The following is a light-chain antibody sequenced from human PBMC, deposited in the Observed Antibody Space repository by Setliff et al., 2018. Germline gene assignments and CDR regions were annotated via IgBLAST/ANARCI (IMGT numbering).Light chain of an antibody. CDR3: SSYSTRTSLEV. V-gene: IGLV2-14*03. J-gene: IGLJ1*01. CDR2: DVS. CDR1: SSDIGAYDY. Sequence: QSALTQPASVSGSPGQSITIYCIGSSSDIGAYDYAAWYQQHPGKAPKLMIYDVSHRPSGVSHRFSASKSGNTASLTISGLQVEDEADYYCSSYSTRTSLEVFGTGTKVTVL.